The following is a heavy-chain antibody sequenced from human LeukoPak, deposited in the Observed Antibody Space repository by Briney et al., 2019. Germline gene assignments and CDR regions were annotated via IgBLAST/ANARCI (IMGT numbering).Heavy chain of an antibody. Sequence: GASVKVSCKASGYTFTSYGISWVRQSPGQGLEWMGWISAYNGNTNYAQKLQGRVTMTTDTPTSTAYMELRSLRSDDTAVYYCARDVAMVRGVITGGYFDYWGQGTLVTVSS. D-gene: IGHD3-10*01. CDR3: ARDVAMVRGVITGGYFDY. V-gene: IGHV1-18*01. CDR1: GYTFTSYG. J-gene: IGHJ4*02. CDR2: ISAYNGNT.